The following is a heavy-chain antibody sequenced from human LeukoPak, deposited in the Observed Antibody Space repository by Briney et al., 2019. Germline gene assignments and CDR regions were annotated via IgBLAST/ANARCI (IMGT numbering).Heavy chain of an antibody. V-gene: IGHV3-21*01. CDR3: ARGYCSGGSCSTFDY. J-gene: IGHJ4*02. Sequence: SGGPLRLSCAASGFTFSSYSMNWVRQAPGKGLEWVSSISSSSSYIYYADSVKGRFTISRDNAKNSLYLQMNSLRAEDTAVYYCARGYCSGGSCSTFDYWGQGTLVTVSS. D-gene: IGHD2-15*01. CDR1: GFTFSSYS. CDR2: ISSSSSYI.